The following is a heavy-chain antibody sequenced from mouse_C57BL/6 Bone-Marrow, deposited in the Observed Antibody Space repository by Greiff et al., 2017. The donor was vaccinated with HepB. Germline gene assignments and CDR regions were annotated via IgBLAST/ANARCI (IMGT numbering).Heavy chain of an antibody. CDR2: ISSGGDYI. D-gene: IGHD2-2*01. Sequence: EVKLQESGEGLVKPGGSLKLSCAASGFTFSSYAMSWVRQTPEKRLEWVAYISSGGDYIYYADTVKGRFTISRDNARNTLYLQMSSLKSEDTAMYYCTRVGALLWLRRWYFDVWGTGTTVTVSS. CDR1: GFTFSSYA. CDR3: TRVGALLWLRRWYFDV. V-gene: IGHV5-9-1*02. J-gene: IGHJ1*03.